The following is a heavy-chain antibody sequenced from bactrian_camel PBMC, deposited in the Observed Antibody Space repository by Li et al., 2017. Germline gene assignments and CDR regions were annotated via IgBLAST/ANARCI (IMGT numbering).Heavy chain of an antibody. Sequence: DVQLVESGGGSVQAGGSLRLSCLTSGYTYSTHCMAWFRQAPGKEREGVASIDSGGGRTYYADSVKGRFTISEDNAKDKLYLQMNSLKPEDTAMYTCAAHPAVCGSLVEYEYNYWGQGTQVTVS. J-gene: IGHJ4*01. CDR1: GYTYSTHC. D-gene: IGHD3*01. CDR2: IDSGGGRT. CDR3: AAHPAVCGSLVEYEYNY. V-gene: IGHV3S31*01.